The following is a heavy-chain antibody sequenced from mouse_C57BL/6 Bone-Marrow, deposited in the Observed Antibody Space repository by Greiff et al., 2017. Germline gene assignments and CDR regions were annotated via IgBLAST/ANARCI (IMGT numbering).Heavy chain of an antibody. CDR1: GFNIKDYY. CDR2: IDPEDGDT. D-gene: IGHD1-1*02. CDR3: TTWGLYGPNWYVDV. Sequence: EVQLQQSGAELVRPGASVKLSCTASGFNIKDYYMHWVKQRPEQGLEWIGRIDPEDGDTEYAPKFQGKATMTADTSSNTAYLQLSSLTSEDTAVYYCTTWGLYGPNWYVDVWGTGTTVTVSS. J-gene: IGHJ1*03. V-gene: IGHV14-1*01.